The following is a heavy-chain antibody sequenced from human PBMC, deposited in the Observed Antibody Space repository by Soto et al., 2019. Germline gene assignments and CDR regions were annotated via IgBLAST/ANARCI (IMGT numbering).Heavy chain of an antibody. CDR1: GYSIRSGFY. CDR2: VYHSGSA. Sequence: SETLSLTCAVSGYSIRSGFYWGWIRQPPGKGLEWIGSVYHSGSAYYNLSLESRVTISVDTSKNQFSLKLSSVTAADTAVYYWVRSDSGGPLLAVFWGQGTLVPAAS. CDR3: VRSDSGGPLLAVF. J-gene: IGHJ4*02. D-gene: IGHD6-19*01. V-gene: IGHV4-38-2*01.